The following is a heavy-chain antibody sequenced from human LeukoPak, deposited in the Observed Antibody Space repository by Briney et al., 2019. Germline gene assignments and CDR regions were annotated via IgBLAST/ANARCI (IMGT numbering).Heavy chain of an antibody. CDR2: IYYSGST. CDR3: ARGSPDYYYYGMDV. CDR1: GASISSDY. Sequence: SETLSLTCTVSGASISSDYWSWIRQSPGKGLEWIGYIYYSGSTNYNPSLKSRVTISVDTSKNQFSLKLSSVTAADTAVYYCARGSPDYYYYGMDVWGQGTTVTVSS. V-gene: IGHV4-59*01. J-gene: IGHJ6*02.